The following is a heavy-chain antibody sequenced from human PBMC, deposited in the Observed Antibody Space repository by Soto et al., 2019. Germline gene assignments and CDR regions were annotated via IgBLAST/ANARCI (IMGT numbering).Heavy chain of an antibody. CDR3: AKDFDSDETFHGPNDY. Sequence: EVHLLESGGGLVQPGESLRLSCVASGFSFSSYGMSWVRQATGKGLEWASIISGSGDAKYYADSVKGRFTISRDNSKNTMYLQMDSLRAEDTAVYYCAKDFDSDETFHGPNDYWGQGTLVTVSS. J-gene: IGHJ4*02. V-gene: IGHV3-23*01. D-gene: IGHD3-22*01. CDR2: ISGSGDAK. CDR1: GFSFSSYG.